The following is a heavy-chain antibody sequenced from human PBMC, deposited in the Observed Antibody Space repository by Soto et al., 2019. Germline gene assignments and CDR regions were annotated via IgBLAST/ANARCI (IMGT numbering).Heavy chain of an antibody. J-gene: IGHJ6*02. V-gene: IGHV1-18*01. CDR1: GYTFTSNG. CDR2: ISGYNGNT. CDR3: ARDLWGGYGMDV. D-gene: IGHD3-16*01. Sequence: QVQLVQSGAEVKKPGASVKFSCKASGYTFTSNGISWVRQAPGQGLEWMGWISGYNGNTNYAQKLQGRATMTTDTSTSTAYMERRGLRSDDTAVYYCARDLWGGYGMDVWGQGTTVTVSS.